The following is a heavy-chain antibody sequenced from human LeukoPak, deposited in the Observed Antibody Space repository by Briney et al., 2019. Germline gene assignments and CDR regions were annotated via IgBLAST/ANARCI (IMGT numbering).Heavy chain of an antibody. J-gene: IGHJ5*02. Sequence: SQTLSLTCTVSGGSISSGDYYWSWIRQPPGKGLEWIGYIYYSGSTYYNPTLKSRVTISVDTSKNQFSLKLSSVTAADTAVYYWARGRLEPKENNWFDPWGQGTVVTVS. CDR3: ARGRLEPKENNWFDP. D-gene: IGHD1-1*01. CDR2: IYYSGST. CDR1: GGSISSGDYY. V-gene: IGHV4-30-4*01.